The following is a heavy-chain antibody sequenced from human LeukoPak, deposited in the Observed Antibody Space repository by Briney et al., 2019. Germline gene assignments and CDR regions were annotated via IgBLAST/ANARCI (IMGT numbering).Heavy chain of an antibody. CDR3: ARGGVAGTTSGSSPSLGDY. D-gene: IGHD3-10*01. J-gene: IGHJ4*02. Sequence: ASVKVSCKASGYTFTGYYMHWVRQAPGQGLEWMGRINPNSGGTNYAQKFQGRVTMTRDTSISTAYMELSRLRSDDTAVYYCARGGVAGTTSGSSPSLGDYWGQGTLVTVSS. CDR1: GYTFTGYY. V-gene: IGHV1-2*06. CDR2: INPNSGGT.